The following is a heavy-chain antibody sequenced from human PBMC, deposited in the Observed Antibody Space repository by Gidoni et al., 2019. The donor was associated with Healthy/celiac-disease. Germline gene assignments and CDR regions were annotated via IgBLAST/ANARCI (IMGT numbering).Heavy chain of an antibody. CDR3: ATDNGVDYFDY. CDR1: GGSFSGYY. J-gene: IGHJ4*02. D-gene: IGHD2-15*01. CDR2: INHSGST. Sequence: QVQLQQWGAGLLKPSETLSLTCAVYGGSFSGYYWSWIRQPPGKGLEWIGEINHSGSTNYNPSLKSRVTISVDTSKNQFSLKLSSVTAADTAVYYCATDNGVDYFDYWGQGTLVTVSS. V-gene: IGHV4-34*01.